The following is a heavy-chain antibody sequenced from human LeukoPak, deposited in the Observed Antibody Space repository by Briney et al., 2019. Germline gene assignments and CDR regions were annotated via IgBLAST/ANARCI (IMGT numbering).Heavy chain of an antibody. V-gene: IGHV3-30*02. Sequence: GGSLRLSCAASGFTFSSSGMHWVRQGPGKGLEWVAFIRYDGSEKYYTDSVKGRFTISRDNSKNTLYLQMNSLRAEDTAVYYCAKDQLYYDSSGYYYFDYWGQGTLVTVSS. J-gene: IGHJ4*02. D-gene: IGHD3-22*01. CDR2: IRYDGSEK. CDR1: GFTFSSSG. CDR3: AKDQLYYDSSGYYYFDY.